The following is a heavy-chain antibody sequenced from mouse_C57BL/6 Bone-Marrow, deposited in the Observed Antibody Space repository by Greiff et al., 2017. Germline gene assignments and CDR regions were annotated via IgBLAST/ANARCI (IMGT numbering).Heavy chain of an antibody. V-gene: IGHV1-82*01. J-gene: IGHJ4*01. CDR3: AREFPEDY. CDR2: IYPGDGDT. CDR1: GYAFSSSW. Sequence: QVQLQQSGPELVKPGASVTISCKASGYAFSSSWMNWVKQRPGKGLEWIGRIYPGDGDTNYNGKFKGKATLTADKSSSTAYMQLSSLTSEDSAVYFCAREFPEDYWGQGTSVTVSS.